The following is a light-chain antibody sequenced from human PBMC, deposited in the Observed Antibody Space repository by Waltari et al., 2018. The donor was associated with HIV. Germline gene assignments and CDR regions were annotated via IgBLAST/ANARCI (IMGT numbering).Light chain of an antibody. CDR2: AAS. V-gene: IGKV1-12*01. CDR3: QQAKSFPHT. CDR1: QGISTW. Sequence: DIQMSQSPSSVSASVGDTVTITCRASQGISTWLVWYQQKPGGAPKLLIYAASSLQGGVPSRFSGSGSRSNFTFAITSLQPEDFAIYVCQQAKSFPHTFAAGTRVE. J-gene: IGKJ4*01.